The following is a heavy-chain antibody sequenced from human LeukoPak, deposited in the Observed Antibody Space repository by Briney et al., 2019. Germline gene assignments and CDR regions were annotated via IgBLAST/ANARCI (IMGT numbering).Heavy chain of an antibody. CDR1: GGTFSSYA. Sequence: SVKVSCKASGGTFSSYAISWVRQAPGQGLEWMGGIIPIFGTANYAQKFQGRVTITADKSTSTAYMELSSLRSEDTAVYYCARGRDGYNEYNWFDPWGQGTLVTVSS. CDR3: ARGRDGYNEYNWFDP. J-gene: IGHJ5*02. V-gene: IGHV1-69*06. CDR2: IIPIFGTA. D-gene: IGHD5-24*01.